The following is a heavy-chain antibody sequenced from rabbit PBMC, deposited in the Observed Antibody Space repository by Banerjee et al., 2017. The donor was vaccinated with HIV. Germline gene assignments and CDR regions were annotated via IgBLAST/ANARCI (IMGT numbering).Heavy chain of an antibody. CDR1: GFDFSSNA. CDR3: ARDLAGVIGWNFDL. CDR2: INSNTGNT. V-gene: IGHV1S45*01. J-gene: IGHJ4*01. Sequence: QEQLEESGGDLVKPEGSLTITCTASGFDFSSNAMCWVRQAPGKGLEWIACINSNTGNTVYASWAKGPFTISKTSSTTVTLQMTSLTAADTATYFCARDLAGVIGWNFDLWGPGTLVTVS. D-gene: IGHD4-1*01.